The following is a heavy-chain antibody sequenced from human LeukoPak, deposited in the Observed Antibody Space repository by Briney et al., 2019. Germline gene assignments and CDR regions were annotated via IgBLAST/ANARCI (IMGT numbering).Heavy chain of an antibody. CDR2: ISSDGGAT. V-gene: IGHV3-64*01. CDR1: GFTFSSSA. J-gene: IGHJ4*02. CDR3: ATWSGYHHVY. D-gene: IGHD3-3*01. Sequence: GGSLRLSCAASGFTFSSSAMHWVRQPPGKGLEYVSAISSDGGATYYSNSVKGRFTTSRDNSKNTLYLQMDSLRAEDMAVYYCATWSGYHHVYWGQGTQVTVSS.